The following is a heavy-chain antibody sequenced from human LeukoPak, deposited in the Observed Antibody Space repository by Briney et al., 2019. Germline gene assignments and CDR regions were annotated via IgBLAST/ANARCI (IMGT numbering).Heavy chain of an antibody. CDR1: GGSISSYY. V-gene: IGHV4-4*09. Sequence: SETLSLTCTVSGGSISSYYWSWIRQPPGKGLEWIGYIYTSGSTNYNPSLKSRVTISVDTSKNQFSLKLSSVTAADTAVYYCARMAGYCGSGSYYNSNWFDPWGQGTLVTVSS. D-gene: IGHD3-10*01. CDR3: ARMAGYCGSGSYYNSNWFDP. CDR2: IYTSGST. J-gene: IGHJ5*02.